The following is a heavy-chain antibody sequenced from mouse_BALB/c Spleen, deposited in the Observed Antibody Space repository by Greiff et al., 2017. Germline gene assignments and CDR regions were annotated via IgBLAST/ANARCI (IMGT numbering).Heavy chain of an antibody. CDR3: ARHYYYGREDWYFDV. CDR2: ISSGGSYT. CDR1: GFTFSSYA. Sequence: EVQLVESGGGLVKPGGSLKLSCAASGFTFSSYAMSWVRQTPEKRLEWVATISSGGSYTYYPDSVKGRFTISRDNAKNTLYLQMSSLRSEDTAMYYCARHYYYGREDWYFDVWGAGTTVTVSS. J-gene: IGHJ1*01. V-gene: IGHV5-9-3*01. D-gene: IGHD1-1*01.